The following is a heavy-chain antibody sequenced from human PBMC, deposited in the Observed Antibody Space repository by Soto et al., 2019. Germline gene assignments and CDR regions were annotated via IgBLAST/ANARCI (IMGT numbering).Heavy chain of an antibody. CDR3: ARDKATIFGVVITPGYYFDY. V-gene: IGHV1-69*01. J-gene: IGHJ4*02. CDR2: IIPIFGTA. CDR1: GGTFSSYA. Sequence: QVQLVQSGAEVKKPGSSVKVSCKASGGTFSSYAISWLRQAPGQGLEWMGGIIPIFGTANYAQKFQGRVTITADESTSTAYMELSSLRSEDTAVYYCARDKATIFGVVITPGYYFDYWGQGTLVTVSS. D-gene: IGHD3-3*01.